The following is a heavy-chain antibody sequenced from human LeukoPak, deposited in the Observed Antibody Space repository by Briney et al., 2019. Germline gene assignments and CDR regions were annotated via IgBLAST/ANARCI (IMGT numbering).Heavy chain of an antibody. V-gene: IGHV3-23*01. Sequence: PGGSLRLSCAASGFTFSSYVMNWVRQAPGKGLEWVSAISGSGGSTYYADSVKGRFTISRDNSKNTLYLQMNSLRAEDTAVYYCAKSTIMVTSTMTAYYMDVWGKGTTVTVSS. CDR2: ISGSGGST. CDR3: AKSTIMVTSTMTAYYMDV. J-gene: IGHJ6*03. D-gene: IGHD4-17*01. CDR1: GFTFSSYV.